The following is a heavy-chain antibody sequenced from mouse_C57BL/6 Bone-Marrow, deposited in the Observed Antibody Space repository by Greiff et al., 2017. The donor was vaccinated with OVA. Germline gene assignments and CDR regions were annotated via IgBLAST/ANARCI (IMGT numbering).Heavy chain of an antibody. CDR1: GYTFTDYY. Sequence: EVQGVESGPVLVKPGASVKMSCKASGYTFTDYYMNWVKQSHGKSLEWIGVINPYNGGTSYNQKFKGKATLTVDKSSSTAYMELNSLTSEDSAVYYCARNDGYYIYYAMDYWGQGTSVTVSS. D-gene: IGHD2-3*01. J-gene: IGHJ4*01. CDR3: ARNDGYYIYYAMDY. CDR2: INPYNGGT. V-gene: IGHV1-19*01.